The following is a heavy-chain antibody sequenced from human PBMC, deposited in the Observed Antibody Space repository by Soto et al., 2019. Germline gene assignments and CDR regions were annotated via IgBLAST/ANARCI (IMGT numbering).Heavy chain of an antibody. CDR2: IRNDGGSM. D-gene: IGHD3-3*01. Sequence: EVQLVQSGGGWVQPGGSLRLSYAASGFTFSSTPMSWVRQVPGKGLEWISAIRNDGGSMYYVDSVKGRFTISRDHSKSTSTLRMMNLRAEDTATYYCVRDRYTMRDFWRAFSSDWGQGAQVIVSS. CDR3: VRDRYTMRDFWRAFSSD. V-gene: IGHV3-23*04. CDR1: GFTFSSTP. J-gene: IGHJ4*02.